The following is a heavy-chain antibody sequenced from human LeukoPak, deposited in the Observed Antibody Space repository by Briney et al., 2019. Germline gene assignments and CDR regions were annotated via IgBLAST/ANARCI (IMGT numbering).Heavy chain of an antibody. CDR1: GYSFTSYW. J-gene: IGHJ4*02. CDR2: IYLGDSDN. V-gene: IGHV5-51*01. Sequence: GESLKISCKGSGYSFTSYWIGWVRQMPGKGLGWRGIIYLGDSDNSYSTSFQGQVTISDDKSISTAYLPRSRLKASDAAMYYCARRAQNCTNSVCYSYYFDYWGQGTLVTVSS. D-gene: IGHD2-8*01. CDR3: ARRAQNCTNSVCYSYYFDY.